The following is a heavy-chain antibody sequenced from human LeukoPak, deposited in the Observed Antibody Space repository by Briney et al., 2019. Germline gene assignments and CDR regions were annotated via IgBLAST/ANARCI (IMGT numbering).Heavy chain of an antibody. D-gene: IGHD3-22*01. J-gene: IGHJ4*02. CDR2: MNPNSGNT. CDR1: GYTFTSYG. Sequence: VASVKVSCKASGYTFTSYGISWVRQAPGQGLEWMGWMNPNSGNTGYAQKFQGRVTMTRNTSISTAYMELSSLRSEDTAVYYCARGRDYYDSSGYYYEDYWGQGTLVTVSS. CDR3: ARGRDYYDSSGYYYEDY. V-gene: IGHV1-8*02.